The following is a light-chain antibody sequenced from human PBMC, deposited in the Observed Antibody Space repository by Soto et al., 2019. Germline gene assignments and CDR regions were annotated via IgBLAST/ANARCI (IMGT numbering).Light chain of an antibody. CDR1: QDISRW. CDR2: AAS. Sequence: DIEVTQSPPTLPASAGDRVTITCRARQDISRWLAWYQQKPGKAPKLLIYAASSLQSGVPSTFSGSRSGTDFTLTIIILQPEDFATSYCQQSYSTPLTFGQGTKVDI. V-gene: IGKV1-39*01. J-gene: IGKJ1*01. CDR3: QQSYSTPLT.